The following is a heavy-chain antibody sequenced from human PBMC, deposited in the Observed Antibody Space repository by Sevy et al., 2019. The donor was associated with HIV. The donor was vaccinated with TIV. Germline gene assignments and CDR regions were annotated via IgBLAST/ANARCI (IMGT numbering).Heavy chain of an antibody. J-gene: IGHJ5*02. CDR3: ARLAPIGNWFDP. V-gene: IGHV4-59*12. CDR1: GGSISSYY. Sequence: SETLSLTCTVSGGSISSYYWSWIRQPPGKGLEWIGYIYYSGSTNHNPSLKSRVTISVDTSKNQFSLRLSSVTAADTAVYYCARLAPIGNWFDPWGQGTLVTVSS. D-gene: IGHD3-10*01. CDR2: IYYSGST.